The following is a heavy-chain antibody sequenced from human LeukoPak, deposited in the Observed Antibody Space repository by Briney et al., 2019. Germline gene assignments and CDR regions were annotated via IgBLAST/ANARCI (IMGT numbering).Heavy chain of an antibody. CDR3: ARERRNWGSWDAFDI. V-gene: IGHV3-33*01. D-gene: IGHD7-27*01. J-gene: IGHJ3*02. Sequence: SGGSLRLSCAASGFTFSSYGMHWVRQAPGKGLEWVAVIWYDGSNKYYADSVKGRFTISRDNSKNTLYLQMNSLRAEDTAVYYSARERRNWGSWDAFDIWGQGTMVTVSS. CDR1: GFTFSSYG. CDR2: IWYDGSNK.